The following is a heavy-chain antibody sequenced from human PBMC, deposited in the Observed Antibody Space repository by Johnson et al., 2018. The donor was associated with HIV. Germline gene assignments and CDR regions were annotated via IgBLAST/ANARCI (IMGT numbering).Heavy chain of an antibody. Sequence: QVQLVESGGGVVQPGRSLRLSCAASGFTFSSYTMHWVRQAPGKGLEWVAVISYDGKNKDYAAPVQGRFTLSRDNSKNTLYLQLSSLRTEDTAVFYCARGGVVHDAFDMWGQGTMVTVSS. D-gene: IGHD2-2*01. CDR3: ARGGVVHDAFDM. J-gene: IGHJ3*02. CDR1: GFTFSSYT. V-gene: IGHV3-30*04. CDR2: ISYDGKNK.